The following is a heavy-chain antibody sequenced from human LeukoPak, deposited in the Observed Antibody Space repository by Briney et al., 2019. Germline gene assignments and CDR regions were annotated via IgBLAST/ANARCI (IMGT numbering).Heavy chain of an antibody. J-gene: IGHJ4*02. CDR3: ARGGASSRYFDY. CDR2: IYYSGST. Sequence: NTSETLSLTCTVSGGSISSSSYYWGWIRQPPGKGLEWIGSIYYSGSTYYNPSLKSRVTISIETSKNQFSLKLSSVTAADTAVYYCARGGASSRYFDYWGQGTLVTVSS. CDR1: GGSISSSSYY. V-gene: IGHV4-39*07. D-gene: IGHD6-6*01.